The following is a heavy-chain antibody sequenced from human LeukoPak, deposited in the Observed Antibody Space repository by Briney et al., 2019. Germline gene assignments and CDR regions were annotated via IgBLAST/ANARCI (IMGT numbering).Heavy chain of an antibody. J-gene: IGHJ4*02. CDR2: IKSKTDGGTT. CDR1: GFTFSSYS. D-gene: IGHD6-19*01. V-gene: IGHV3-15*01. Sequence: GGSLRLSCAASGFTFSSYSMNWVRQAPWKGLEWVGRIKSKTDGGTTDYAAPVKGRFTISRDDSKNTLYLQMNSLKTEDTAVYYCTTRIAVAGFDYWGQGTLVTVSS. CDR3: TTRIAVAGFDY.